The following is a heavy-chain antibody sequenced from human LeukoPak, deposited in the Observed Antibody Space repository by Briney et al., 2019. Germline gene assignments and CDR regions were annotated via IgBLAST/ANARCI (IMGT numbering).Heavy chain of an antibody. V-gene: IGHV4-59*01. J-gene: IGHJ6*03. CDR2: IYYSGNT. D-gene: IGHD2/OR15-2a*01. Sequence: SETLSLTCTVSGGSINSYYWSWIRQPPGKDLEYIGHIYYSGNTDYNPSLKSRVTISVDTSKNQFSLNLSSVTAADTAVYYCARWYCSSTTCYHMDVWGKGTTVTVSS. CDR3: ARWYCSSTTCYHMDV. CDR1: GGSINSYY.